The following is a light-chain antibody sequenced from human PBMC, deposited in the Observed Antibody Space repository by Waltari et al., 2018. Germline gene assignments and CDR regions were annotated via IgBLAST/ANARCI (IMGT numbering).Light chain of an antibody. CDR1: SSDVGVHNY. CDR2: AVN. V-gene: IGLV2-14*03. J-gene: IGLJ3*02. Sequence: QSALTQPASVSGSPGQSITISCTGTSSDVGVHNYVSWYQQHPGKAPKLMIYAVNKRPAGVSVRFAGSSSGNPASLTISGLHAEDEADYYFSSYTTSNTWVFGGGTKLTVL. CDR3: SSYTTSNTWV.